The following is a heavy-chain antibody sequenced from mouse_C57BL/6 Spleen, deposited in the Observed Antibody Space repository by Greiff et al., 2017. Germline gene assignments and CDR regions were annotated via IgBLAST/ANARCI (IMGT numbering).Heavy chain of an antibody. CDR3: ARGGTYGSSPAMDY. J-gene: IGHJ4*01. CDR2: INPNYGTT. Sequence: EVQLQQSGPELVKPGASVKISCKASGYSFTDYNMNWVKQSNGKSLEWIGVINPNYGTTSYNQKFKGKATLTVDQSSSKAYMQLNSLTSEDSAVYYCARGGTYGSSPAMDYWGQGTSVTVSS. CDR1: GYSFTDYN. D-gene: IGHD1-1*01. V-gene: IGHV1-39*01.